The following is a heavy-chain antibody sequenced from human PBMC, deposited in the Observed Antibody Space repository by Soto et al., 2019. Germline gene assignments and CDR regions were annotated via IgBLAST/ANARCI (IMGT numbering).Heavy chain of an antibody. CDR3: ARQAID. V-gene: IGHV4-59*08. Sequence: QVQLQESGPGLVKPSETLSLTCTVSGGSISYYYSSWFRQAPGKGLDWIGYVYYSGTTNYHPSLQSRVKMSVDTSKNQFYLKLSSVTAADTAVYYSARQAIDWGQGTMVTVSS. J-gene: IGHJ4*02. CDR2: VYYSGTT. CDR1: GGSISYYY.